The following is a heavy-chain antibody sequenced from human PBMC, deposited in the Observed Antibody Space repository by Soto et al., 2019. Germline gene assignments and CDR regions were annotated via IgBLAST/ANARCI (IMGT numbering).Heavy chain of an antibody. D-gene: IGHD3-10*01. Sequence: GGSLRLSFAVSGFSFNTFGMHWVRQGPGKGLEWVSVIWFDGINKYYADSVKGRFTISIDISKSTLHLKMNSLRAEDTGIYYCARDTSYDATGPPWRYYYGMHXWGQGTTFTVS. CDR2: IWFDGINK. CDR1: GFSFNTFG. J-gene: IGHJ6*02. CDR3: ARDTSYDATGPPWRYYYGMHX. V-gene: IGHV3-33*01.